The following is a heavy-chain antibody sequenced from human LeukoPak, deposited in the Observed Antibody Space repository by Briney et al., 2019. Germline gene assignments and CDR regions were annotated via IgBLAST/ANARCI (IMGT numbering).Heavy chain of an antibody. CDR3: AKCISYGSSWSYYFDY. Sequence: PGGSLRLSCAASGFTFSSYWMHWVRQAPGKGLVWVSRINSDGSSTSYADSVKGRFTISRDNAKNTLYLQMNSLRAEDTAVYYCAKCISYGSSWSYYFDYWGQGTLATVSS. J-gene: IGHJ4*02. CDR2: INSDGSST. CDR1: GFTFSSYW. D-gene: IGHD6-13*01. V-gene: IGHV3-74*01.